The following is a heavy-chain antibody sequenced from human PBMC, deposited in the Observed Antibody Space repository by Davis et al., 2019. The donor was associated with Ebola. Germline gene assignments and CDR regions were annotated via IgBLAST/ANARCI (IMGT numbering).Heavy chain of an antibody. Sequence: SETLSLTCTVSGGSISSYYWSWIRQPPGKGLEWIGYIYSSGSTNYNPSLKSLVTISVDTSKNQFSLKLGSVTAADTAVYYCARLGKYCSGGSCYMYYYYGMDVWGQGTTVTVSS. D-gene: IGHD2-15*01. J-gene: IGHJ6*02. CDR3: ARLGKYCSGGSCYMYYYYGMDV. CDR2: IYSSGST. V-gene: IGHV4-59*08. CDR1: GGSISSYY.